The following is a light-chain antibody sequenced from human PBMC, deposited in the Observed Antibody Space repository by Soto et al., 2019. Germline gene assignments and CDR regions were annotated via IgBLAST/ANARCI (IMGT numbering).Light chain of an antibody. CDR2: AAS. V-gene: IGKV1-27*01. CDR3: QKYNSAPYT. J-gene: IGKJ2*01. Sequence: DIHMTQSPSSLSASVRAIVTITCRASQGISNYLAWYQQKPGKVPKLLIYAASTLQSGVPSRFSGSGSGTYFTLTISSLQPEEVATYYGQKYNSAPYTCGQGTKLEIK. CDR1: QGISNY.